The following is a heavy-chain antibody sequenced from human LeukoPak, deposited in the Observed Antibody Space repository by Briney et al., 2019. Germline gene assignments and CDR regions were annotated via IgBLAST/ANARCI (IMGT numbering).Heavy chain of an antibody. CDR3: ARGVSEAAPRGDYYYYMDV. V-gene: IGHV4-59*01. D-gene: IGHD6-6*01. CDR1: GGSISSYY. J-gene: IGHJ6*03. CDR2: IYYSGST. Sequence: PSETLSLTCTVSGGSISSYYWSWLRQPPGKGLEWIGYIYYSGSTNYNPSLKSLVTISVDTSKNPLSLKLRSVTAADTAVYYCARGVSEAAPRGDYYYYMDVWGKGTTVIVSS.